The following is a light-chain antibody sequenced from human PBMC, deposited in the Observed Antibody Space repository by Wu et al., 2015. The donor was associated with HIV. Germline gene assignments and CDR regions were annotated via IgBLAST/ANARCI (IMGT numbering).Light chain of an antibody. CDR1: QSVSSSY. J-gene: IGKJ1*01. Sequence: EIVMTQSPGTLSLSPGERATLSCRASQSVSSSYLAWYQQKPGQAPRLLIYGASSRATGIPDRFSGRGSGTDFTLAISRLEPEDFALYYCQQYATSPWTFGQGTKVEIK. V-gene: IGKV3-20*01. CDR2: GAS. CDR3: QQYATSPWT.